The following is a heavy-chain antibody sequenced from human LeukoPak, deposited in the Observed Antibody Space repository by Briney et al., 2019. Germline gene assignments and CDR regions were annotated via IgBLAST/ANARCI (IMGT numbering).Heavy chain of an antibody. CDR1: AFSLNAYN. D-gene: IGHD4-17*01. J-gene: IGHJ6*03. CDR3: AKDGGSHNYGDYYMDV. CDR2: ISYTGTYI. Sequence: PGGSLRLSCAASAFSLNAYNMNWVRQAPGKGLEWVSSISYTGTYIYYADSVKGRFTISRDNAQNSLYLQMNSLRAEDTAVYYCAKDGGSHNYGDYYMDVWGKGTTVTVSS. V-gene: IGHV3-21*01.